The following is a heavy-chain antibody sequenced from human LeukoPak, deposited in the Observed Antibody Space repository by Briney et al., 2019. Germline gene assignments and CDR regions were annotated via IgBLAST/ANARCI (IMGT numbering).Heavy chain of an antibody. CDR2: IYPSDSDT. Sequence: GESLKISCQGSGSPFTPFWITWARQMPGKGLEWMGVIYPSDSDTRYSPSFQGQVTISADKSINTAYLLWSSLKDAATDRYYCATQSYDSSLAAFDILGEGTMVTVSS. CDR1: GSPFTPFW. CDR3: ATQSYDSSLAAFDI. V-gene: IGHV5-51*01. J-gene: IGHJ3*02. D-gene: IGHD3-22*01.